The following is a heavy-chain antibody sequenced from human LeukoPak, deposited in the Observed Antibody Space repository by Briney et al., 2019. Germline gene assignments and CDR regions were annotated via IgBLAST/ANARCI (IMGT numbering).Heavy chain of an antibody. V-gene: IGHV3-21*01. CDR3: ARSFSYGMDV. CDR2: ISSTSSYI. Sequence: PGESLRLSCAASGFTFSSYSMSWVRQAPGKGLEWVSSISSTSSYIYYADSMKGRFTISRDNAMNSLYLQMNSLRVEDTAVYYCARSFSYGMDVWGQGTTVIVSS. J-gene: IGHJ6*02. CDR1: GFTFSSYS.